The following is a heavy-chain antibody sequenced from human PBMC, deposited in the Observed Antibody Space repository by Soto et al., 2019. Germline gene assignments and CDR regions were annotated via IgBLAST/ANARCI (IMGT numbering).Heavy chain of an antibody. CDR3: ARPAGEYSSSWYGMDV. CDR2: ISYDGSNK. Sequence: GGSLRLSCAASGFTFSSYAMHWVRQAPGKGLEWVAVISYDGSNKYYADSVKGRFTISRDNSKNTLYLQMNSLRAEDTAVYYCARPAGEYSSSWYGMDVWGQETTVTVSS. D-gene: IGHD6-13*01. CDR1: GFTFSSYA. J-gene: IGHJ6*02. V-gene: IGHV3-30-3*01.